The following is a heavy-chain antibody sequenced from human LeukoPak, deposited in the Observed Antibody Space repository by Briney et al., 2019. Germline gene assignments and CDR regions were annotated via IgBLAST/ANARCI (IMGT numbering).Heavy chain of an antibody. J-gene: IGHJ4*02. CDR3: AREYYYGSGSYPYFDY. V-gene: IGHV4-61*01. Sequence: PSETLSLTCSVSGGSVSSGSYYWSWVRQPPGKGLEWIGYIDYSGGTSYNPSLKRRATISVDTSKNQFSLKLSSVTAADTAVYYCAREYYYGSGSYPYFDYWGQGTLVTVSS. CDR2: IDYSGGT. CDR1: GGSVSSGSYY. D-gene: IGHD3-10*01.